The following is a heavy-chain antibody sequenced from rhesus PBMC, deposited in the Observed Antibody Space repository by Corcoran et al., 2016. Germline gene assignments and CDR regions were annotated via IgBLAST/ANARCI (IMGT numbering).Heavy chain of an antibody. D-gene: IGHD3-16*01. V-gene: IGHV4-127*01. CDR3: ARGSYYFGY. Sequence: QLQLQESGPGLVKPSGTLSLTCAVSGSSISSGYGWGWIRQPQGKGLELIGQIYGGRGSTYYNPSLKSRVTVSKDTSKNQFSLKLSSGTAADTAVYYCARGSYYFGYWGQGVLFTVSS. CDR1: GSSISSGYG. J-gene: IGHJ4*01. CDR2: IYGGRGST.